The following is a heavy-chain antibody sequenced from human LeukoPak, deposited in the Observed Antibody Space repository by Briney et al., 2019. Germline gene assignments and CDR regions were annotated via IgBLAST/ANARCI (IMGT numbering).Heavy chain of an antibody. V-gene: IGHV4-59*01. Sequence: SETLSLTCTVSGGSISSYYWSWLRQPPGKGLEWIGYIYYSGSTNYNPSLKSRVTISVDTSKNQFSLKLSSVTAADTAVYYCARVPHYGSGSYHFDYWGQGTLVTVSS. CDR3: ARVPHYGSGSYHFDY. D-gene: IGHD3-10*01. CDR2: IYYSGST. CDR1: GGSISSYY. J-gene: IGHJ4*02.